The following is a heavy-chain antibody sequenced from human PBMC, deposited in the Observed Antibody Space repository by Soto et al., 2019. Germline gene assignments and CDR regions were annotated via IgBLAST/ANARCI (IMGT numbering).Heavy chain of an antibody. CDR3: AREVEFYYGMDV. D-gene: IGHD2-2*01. J-gene: IGHJ6*02. V-gene: IGHV3-30*03. CDR1: GFSFSSYG. Sequence: QVQLAESGGGVVQPGRSLRLSCAASGFSFSSYGMHWVRQAPGKGLEWVALIPYYGSNKHYADSVKGRFTISRDNSKNTLYLQMNSLRAADTAVYYCAREVEFYYGMDVWGLGTTVTVSS. CDR2: IPYYGSNK.